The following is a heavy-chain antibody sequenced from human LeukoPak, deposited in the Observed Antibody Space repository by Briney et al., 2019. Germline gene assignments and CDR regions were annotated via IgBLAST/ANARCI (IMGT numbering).Heavy chain of an antibody. D-gene: IGHD2-2*01. J-gene: IGHJ6*03. Sequence: GGSLRLSCAASGFTFSSYGMHWVRQAPGKGLEWVAFIRYDGINKYYADSVKGRFTISRDNSKNTLYLQMNSLRAEDTAVYYCAKVSRGIVVDYMDVWGKGTTVTVSS. CDR3: AKVSRGIVVDYMDV. CDR2: IRYDGINK. CDR1: GFTFSSYG. V-gene: IGHV3-30*02.